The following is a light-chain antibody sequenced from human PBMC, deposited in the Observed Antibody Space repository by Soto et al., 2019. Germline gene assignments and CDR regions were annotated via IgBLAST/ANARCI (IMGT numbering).Light chain of an antibody. CDR2: DND. CDR1: SSNIGNNY. CDR3: GTWDSSLSAVV. V-gene: IGLV1-51*01. Sequence: QSVLTQPPSVSAAPGQKVIISCSGSSSNIGNNYVSWYQQLPGTAPKLLIYDNDQRPSRIPDRFSGSKSGTSATLGITGLQTGDEDDYYCGTWDSSLSAVVFGGGTKLTVL. J-gene: IGLJ3*02.